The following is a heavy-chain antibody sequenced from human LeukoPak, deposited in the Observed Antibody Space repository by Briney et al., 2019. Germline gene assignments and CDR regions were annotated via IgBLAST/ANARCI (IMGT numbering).Heavy chain of an antibody. CDR3: AKGGVSSPAGSYYMDV. J-gene: IGHJ6*03. V-gene: IGHV3-9*01. CDR1: GFTFDDYA. D-gene: IGHD6-13*01. Sequence: PGGSLRLSCAASGFTFDDYAMHWVRQAPGKGLEWVSGISWNSGSIGYADSVEGRFTISRDNAKNSLYLQMNSLRAEDTAVYYCAKGGVSSPAGSYYMDVWGKGTTVTVSS. CDR2: ISWNSGSI.